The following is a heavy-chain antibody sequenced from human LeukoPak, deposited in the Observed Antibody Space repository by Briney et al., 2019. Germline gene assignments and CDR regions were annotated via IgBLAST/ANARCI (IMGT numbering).Heavy chain of an antibody. CDR2: INPNSGGT. CDR1: GYTFTGYY. CDR3: AREVRGGKGSIIVAGLDY. J-gene: IGHJ4*02. V-gene: IGHV1-2*06. Sequence: ASVQVSCKSSGYTFTGYYIHWVRQAPGQGLEWMGRINPNSGGTSYAQKFQGRVTMTKDTSITTAYMELSKLTSDDTAVYYCAREVRGGKGSIIVAGLDYWGQGTLVTVSS. D-gene: IGHD6-19*01.